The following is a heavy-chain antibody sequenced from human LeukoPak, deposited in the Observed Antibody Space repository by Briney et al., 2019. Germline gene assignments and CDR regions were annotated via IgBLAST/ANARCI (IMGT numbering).Heavy chain of an antibody. CDR3: ARAIPRGRITMIVVAHNWFDP. D-gene: IGHD3-22*01. Sequence: GGSLRLSCAASGFTFSSYAMHWVRQAPGKGLEWVAVISYDGSNKYYADSVKGRFTISRDNSKNTLYLQMNSLRAEDTAVYYCARAIPRGRITMIVVAHNWFDPWGQGTLVTVSS. CDR1: GFTFSSYA. J-gene: IGHJ5*02. CDR2: ISYDGSNK. V-gene: IGHV3-30*01.